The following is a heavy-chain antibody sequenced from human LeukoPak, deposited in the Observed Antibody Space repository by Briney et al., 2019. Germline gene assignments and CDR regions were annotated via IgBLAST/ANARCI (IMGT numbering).Heavy chain of an antibody. CDR3: ARRSLVPAAIRSDY. CDR1: GGSISSGGYS. Sequence: SETLSLTCAVSGGSISSGGYSWSWIRQPPGKGLEWIGYIYHSGSTYYNPSLKSRVTISVDRSKNQFSLKLSSVTAADTAVYYCARRSLVPAAIRSDYWGQGTLVTVSS. V-gene: IGHV4-30-2*01. D-gene: IGHD2-2*02. CDR2: IYHSGST. J-gene: IGHJ4*02.